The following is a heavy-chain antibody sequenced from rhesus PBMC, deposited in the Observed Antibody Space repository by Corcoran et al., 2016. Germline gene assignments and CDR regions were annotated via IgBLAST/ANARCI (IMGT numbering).Heavy chain of an antibody. CDR1: GCSLRSRNC. J-gene: IGHJ5-1*01. CDR3: ARDKAQWSYNRFDV. V-gene: IGHV4S19*01. Sequence: QVQLQESGPGLVKPSETLSLTCAVSGCSLRSRNCLSWLRHPPGPGLEWIGYISGSSGSTYYNPSLKSRVTISKDTSKNQFSLKLSSVTAADTAVYYCARDKAQWSYNRFDVWGPGVLVTVSS. CDR2: ISGSSGST. D-gene: IGHD2-21*01.